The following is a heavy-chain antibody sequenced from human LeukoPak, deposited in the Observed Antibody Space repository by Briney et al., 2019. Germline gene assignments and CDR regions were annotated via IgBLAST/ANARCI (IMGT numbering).Heavy chain of an antibody. CDR2: ISAYNGNT. J-gene: IGHJ4*02. D-gene: IGHD5-18*01. CDR1: GYTFTSYG. CDR3: ARDRAGYSYGPTWPIDY. V-gene: IGHV1-18*04. Sequence: GASVKVSCKASGYTFTSYGISWVRQAPGHGLEWKGWISAYNGNTNYAQKLQGRVTMTTDTSTSTAYMELRSLRSDDTAVYYCARDRAGYSYGPTWPIDYWGQGTLVTVSS.